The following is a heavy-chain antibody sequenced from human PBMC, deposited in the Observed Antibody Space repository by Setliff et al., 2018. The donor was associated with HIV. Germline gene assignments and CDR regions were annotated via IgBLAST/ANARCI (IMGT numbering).Heavy chain of an antibody. Sequence: ASVKVSCKASGYTITNNAMHWVRQASGQRLEWMGWINTDTGNAKYSQKFQGRVTITRDTSANTAYMELSSLRSEDTAVYYCARDDGSTWVNDYWGQGALVTVSS. J-gene: IGHJ4*02. D-gene: IGHD6-13*01. CDR3: ARDDGSTWVNDY. CDR2: INTDTGNA. CDR1: GYTITNNA. V-gene: IGHV1-3*04.